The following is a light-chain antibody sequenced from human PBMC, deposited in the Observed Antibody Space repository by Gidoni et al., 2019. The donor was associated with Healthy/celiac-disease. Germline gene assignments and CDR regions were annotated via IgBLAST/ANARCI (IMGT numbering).Light chain of an antibody. Sequence: ESVLTQSPATLSWSPGERATLACRASQRVSSHLAWYQQKPGQAPRLLIYDASNRATGIPARFSGSGSGTDFTLTISSLDPEDFAVYYCQQRSNWLTFGGGTKVEIK. CDR3: QQRSNWLT. V-gene: IGKV3-11*01. J-gene: IGKJ4*01. CDR2: DAS. CDR1: QRVSSH.